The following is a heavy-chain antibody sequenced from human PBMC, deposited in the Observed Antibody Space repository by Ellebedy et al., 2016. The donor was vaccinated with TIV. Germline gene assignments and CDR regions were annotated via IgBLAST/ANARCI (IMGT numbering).Heavy chain of an antibody. V-gene: IGHV3-23*01. CDR3: AKRLWSGHFGGPFDY. CDR2: ISGSDDST. D-gene: IGHD3-3*01. Sequence: GESLKISCAASGFTFSSYAMNWFRQAPGKGLEWVSAISGSDDSTYYPDSVKGRFTISRDNSKNTLYLQMDSLRAEDTAVYYCAKRLWSGHFGGPFDYWGQGTLVTVSS. J-gene: IGHJ4*02. CDR1: GFTFSSYA.